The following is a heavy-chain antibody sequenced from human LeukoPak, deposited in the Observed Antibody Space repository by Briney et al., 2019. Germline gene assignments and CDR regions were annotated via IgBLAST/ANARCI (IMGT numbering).Heavy chain of an antibody. CDR2: INPNSGGT. V-gene: IGHV1-2*02. CDR1: GNTFIDYY. J-gene: IGHJ6*02. Sequence: ASVKVSCKASGNTFIDYYIHWVRQAPGQGLEWMGWINPNSGGTNYAQKFQGRVTMTRDTSISTAYMELSRLRSDDTAVYYCARDPDYDILTGYFNYGMDVWGQGTTVTVSS. CDR3: ARDPDYDILTGYFNYGMDV. D-gene: IGHD3-9*01.